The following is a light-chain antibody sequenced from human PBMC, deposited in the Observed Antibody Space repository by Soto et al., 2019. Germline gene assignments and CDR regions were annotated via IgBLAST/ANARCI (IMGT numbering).Light chain of an antibody. J-gene: IGKJ5*01. CDR1: QDIGSV. V-gene: IGKV1-8*01. Sequence: AIRMTQSPSSLSASTGDTVTITCRASQDIGSVLAWYQQKPGTAPKVLISGASNLHGGVPSRFSGSGSRTDFTLTITHLQSEDFATYYCQHYLNYPIPFGQGTRLEI. CDR3: QHYLNYPIP. CDR2: GAS.